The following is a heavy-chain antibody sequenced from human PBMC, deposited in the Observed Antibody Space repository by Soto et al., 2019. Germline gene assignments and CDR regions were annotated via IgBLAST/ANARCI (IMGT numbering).Heavy chain of an antibody. CDR1: GGSISSYY. Sequence: SETLSLTCTVSGGSISSYYWSWIRQPPGKGLEWIGYIYYSGSTNYNPSLKSRVTISVDTSKNQFSLKLSSVTAADTAVYYCAKGHQLIYGRGMDVWGQGTTVTVSS. D-gene: IGHD2-2*02. CDR2: IYYSGST. V-gene: IGHV4-59*01. CDR3: AKGHQLIYGRGMDV. J-gene: IGHJ6*02.